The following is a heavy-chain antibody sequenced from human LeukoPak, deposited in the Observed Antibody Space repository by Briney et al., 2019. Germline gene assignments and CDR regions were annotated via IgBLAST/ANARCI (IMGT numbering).Heavy chain of an antibody. CDR1: GFTFSSYA. V-gene: IGHV3-23*01. Sequence: PGGSLRLSCAASGFTFSSYAMSWVRQAPGKGLEWVSAISGSGGSTYYADSVKGRFTISRDNSKNTLYLQMNSLRAEDTAVYYCARDSYGDNWFDPWGQGTLVTVSS. CDR3: ARDSYGDNWFDP. D-gene: IGHD3-10*01. J-gene: IGHJ5*02. CDR2: ISGSGGST.